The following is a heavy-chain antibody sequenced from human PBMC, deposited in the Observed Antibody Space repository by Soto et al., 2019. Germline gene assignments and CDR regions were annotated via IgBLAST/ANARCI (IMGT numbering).Heavy chain of an antibody. CDR2: IVVGSGNT. Sequence: VASVKVSCKASGFTFTSSAVQWVRQARGQRLEWIGWIVVGSGNTNYAQKFQERVTITRDMSTSTAYMELSSLRSEDTAVYYCAAYIVVVPAAKVNSGFDIWGQGTMVTVSS. D-gene: IGHD2-2*01. J-gene: IGHJ3*02. CDR3: AAYIVVVPAAKVNSGFDI. V-gene: IGHV1-58*01. CDR1: GFTFTSSA.